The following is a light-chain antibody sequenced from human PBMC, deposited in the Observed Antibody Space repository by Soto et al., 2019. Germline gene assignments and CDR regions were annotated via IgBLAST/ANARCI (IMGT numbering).Light chain of an antibody. V-gene: IGLV2-14*01. CDR2: DVT. CDR3: CSYTTSNTRQIV. CDR1: SSEAGGYNY. J-gene: IGLJ1*01. Sequence: QSALTQPPSVSESPGQSITLSCPGNSSEAGGYNYVSWYQQPPGKAPKFMIYDVTNRPSGVSNRFSGSKSGNTASLTISVLQAEDEADYYCCSYTTSNTRQIVFGTGTKVTVL.